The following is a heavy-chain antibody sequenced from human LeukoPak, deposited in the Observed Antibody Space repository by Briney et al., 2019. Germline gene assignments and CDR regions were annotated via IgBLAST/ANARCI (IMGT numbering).Heavy chain of an antibody. CDR3: ARNTTDRFFDY. CDR1: GGSISSSSYY. V-gene: IGHV4-39*07. J-gene: IGHJ4*02. Sequence: SETLSLTCTVSGGSISSSSYYWGWIRQPPGKGLEWIGSIYHSGSTSYNPSLKSRVTISVDTSQNQFSLNLNSVTAADTAVYYCARNTTDRFFDYWGQGTLVTVSS. CDR2: IYHSGST. D-gene: IGHD4-17*01.